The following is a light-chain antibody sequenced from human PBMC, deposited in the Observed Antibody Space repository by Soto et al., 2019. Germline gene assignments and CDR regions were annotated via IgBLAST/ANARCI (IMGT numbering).Light chain of an antibody. J-gene: IGLJ1*01. CDR1: SSNIGAGHD. V-gene: IGLV1-40*01. CDR3: QSYDSSLSGSEV. CDR2: GNS. Sequence: QSVLTQPPSVSGAPGQRVTISCTGSSSNIGAGHDVHWYQHLPGTAPKLLIYGNSNRPSGVPDRFSGSKSGPSAALAITGLQAEDEADDYCQSYDSSLSGSEVFGTGTKLTVL.